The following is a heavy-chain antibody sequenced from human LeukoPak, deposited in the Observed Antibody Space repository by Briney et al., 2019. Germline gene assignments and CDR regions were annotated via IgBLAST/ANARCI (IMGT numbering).Heavy chain of an antibody. CDR2: IGYDGSNK. Sequence: GGSLRLSCAAPGFTSSSYGMHWVRHAPGKGLEWVAFIGYDGSNKYTADSARGRFTLSRDNSKDTLYLQMNSLRAEDTAVYYCAKRGGTTVTTSNFHMDVWGKGTTVTVSS. D-gene: IGHD4-17*01. V-gene: IGHV3-30*02. J-gene: IGHJ6*03. CDR3: AKRGGTTVTTSNFHMDV. CDR1: GFTSSSYG.